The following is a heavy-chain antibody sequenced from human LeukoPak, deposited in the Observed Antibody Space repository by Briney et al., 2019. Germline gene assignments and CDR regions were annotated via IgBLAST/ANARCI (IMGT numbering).Heavy chain of an antibody. Sequence: PGGSLRLSCAASGFTVRSNYMSWVRQAPGKGLEWVSVIYSGGSTFYADSVKGRFTISRDNSKNTLYLQMNSLRAEDTAVYYCARCSLAFLDYWGLGTLVTVSS. CDR2: IYSGGST. CDR3: ARCSLAFLDY. V-gene: IGHV3-66*01. J-gene: IGHJ4*02. D-gene: IGHD3-3*02. CDR1: GFTVRSNY.